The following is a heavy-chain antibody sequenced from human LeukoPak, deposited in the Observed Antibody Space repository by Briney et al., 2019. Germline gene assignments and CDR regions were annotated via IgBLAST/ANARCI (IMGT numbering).Heavy chain of an antibody. CDR3: ARVGTTNYYFYYMDV. CDR2: VSSSGGTI. V-gene: IGHV3-48*04. D-gene: IGHD2-2*01. CDR1: GFTFSTYT. J-gene: IGHJ6*03. Sequence: GWSLRLSCAASGFTFSTYTMNWVRQAPGQGLEWVSYVSSSGGTIYYADSVKGRFTISRDNAKNSLYLQMNSLRAEDTAVYYCARVGTTNYYFYYMDVWGKGTTVTVSS.